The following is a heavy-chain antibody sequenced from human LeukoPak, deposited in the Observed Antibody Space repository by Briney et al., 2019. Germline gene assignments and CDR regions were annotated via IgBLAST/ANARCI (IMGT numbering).Heavy chain of an antibody. V-gene: IGHV3-21*04. CDR3: AKFSLPIVVVPAADYFDY. CDR2: ISHSGTST. Sequence: GGSLRLSCAASGFTVGSGRRMNWVRQAPGKGLEWVSSISHSGTSTYYADSVRGRFTISRDNAKNSLYLQMNSLRAEDTAVYYCAKFSLPIVVVPAADYFDYWGQGTLVTVSS. D-gene: IGHD2-2*01. J-gene: IGHJ4*02. CDR1: GFTVGSGR.